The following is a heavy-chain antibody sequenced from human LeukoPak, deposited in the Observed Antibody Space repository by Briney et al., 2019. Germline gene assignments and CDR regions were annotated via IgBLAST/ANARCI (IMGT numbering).Heavy chain of an antibody. CDR1: GFTFSSYG. CDR3: AKGRDSWSYKIDY. Sequence: GGSLRLSCAASGFTFSSYGMHWVRQAPGKGLEWVAVISYDGSNKYYADSVKGRFTISRDNSKNTLYLQMNSLRGEDTAVYYCAKGRDSWSYKIDYWGQGTLVTVS. D-gene: IGHD3-10*01. V-gene: IGHV3-30*18. J-gene: IGHJ4*02. CDR2: ISYDGSNK.